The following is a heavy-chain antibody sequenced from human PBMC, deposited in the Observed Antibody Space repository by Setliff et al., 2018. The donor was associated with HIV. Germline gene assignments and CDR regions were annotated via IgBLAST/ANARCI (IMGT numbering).Heavy chain of an antibody. V-gene: IGHV3-21*01. J-gene: IGHJ5*02. Sequence: PGGSLRLSCAASGFTFSNYSMNWVRQTPGKGLEWVSSISASATYIYYTDSVKGRFTISRDNAENSLHLQMNSLRAEDTAVYYCARDNGRYFDRGWFDPWGQGAPVTVSS. CDR2: ISASATYI. CDR1: GFTFSNYS. CDR3: ARDNGRYFDRGWFDP. D-gene: IGHD3-9*01.